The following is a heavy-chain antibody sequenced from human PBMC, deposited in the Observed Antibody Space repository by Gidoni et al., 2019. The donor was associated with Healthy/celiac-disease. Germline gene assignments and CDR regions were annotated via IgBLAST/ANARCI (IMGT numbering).Heavy chain of an antibody. V-gene: IGHV4-39*07. CDR3: ARTVGYCSGGSCNWFDP. CDR1: GGSISSRRYY. D-gene: IGHD2-15*01. Sequence: QLQLQESGPGLVQPSETLSLTCTVSGGSISSRRYYWGWIRQPPGKGLEWIGSIYYSGSTYYNPSLKSRVTISVDTSKNQFSLKLSSGTAADTAVYYCARTVGYCSGGSCNWFDPWGQGTLVTVSS. CDR2: IYYSGST. J-gene: IGHJ5*02.